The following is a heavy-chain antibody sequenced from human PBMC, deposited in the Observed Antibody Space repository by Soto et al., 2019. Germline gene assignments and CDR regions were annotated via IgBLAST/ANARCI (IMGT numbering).Heavy chain of an antibody. Sequence: QVQLQQWGAGLLKPSETLSLTCAVYGGSFSGYYWSWIRQPPGKGLEGIGEINHSGSTNYNPSLKSRVTISVDTSKNQFSLKLSSVTAADTAVYYCARGRPGIAVAGIDYWGQGTLVTVSS. CDR3: ARGRPGIAVAGIDY. J-gene: IGHJ4*02. CDR2: INHSGST. D-gene: IGHD6-19*01. CDR1: GGSFSGYY. V-gene: IGHV4-34*01.